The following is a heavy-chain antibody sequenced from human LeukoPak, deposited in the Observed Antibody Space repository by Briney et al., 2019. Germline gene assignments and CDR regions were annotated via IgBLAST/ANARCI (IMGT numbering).Heavy chain of an antibody. CDR2: IYYSGST. CDR3: ARTIVVVVAATHYFDY. V-gene: IGHV4-59*01. J-gene: IGHJ4*02. Sequence: SETLSLTCTVSGGSISSYYWSWIRQPPGKGLEWIGYIYYSGSTNYNPSLKSRVTISVDTSKSQFSLKLSSVTAADTAVYYCARTIVVVVAATHYFDYWGQGTLVTVSS. CDR1: GGSISSYY. D-gene: IGHD2-15*01.